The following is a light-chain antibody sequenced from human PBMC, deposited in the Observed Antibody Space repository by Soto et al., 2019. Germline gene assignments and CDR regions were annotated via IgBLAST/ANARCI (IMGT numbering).Light chain of an antibody. CDR3: QQYNRWPFI. Sequence: DMVMTQSPVTRPVSPGESGTRSCRARQSVIRTLDWYQQKPGQAPRLLIYGASTRATGIPERFSGSGSGTEFTLTISSLQSGDFAVYYCQQYNRWPFIFGPGTKVDIK. J-gene: IGKJ3*01. V-gene: IGKV3-15*01. CDR1: QSVIRT. CDR2: GAS.